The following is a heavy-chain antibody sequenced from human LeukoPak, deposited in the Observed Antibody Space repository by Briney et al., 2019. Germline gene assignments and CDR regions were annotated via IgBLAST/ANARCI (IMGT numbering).Heavy chain of an antibody. CDR2: ISYDGSNK. V-gene: IGHV3-30*04. CDR1: GFTFSSYA. Sequence: QSGGSLRLSCAASGFTFSSYAMHWVRQAPGKGLEWVAVISYDGSNKYYADSVKGRFTISRDNAKNSLYLEMNSLRAEDTAVYYCAKDGSMPWGYYMDVWGKGTTVTISS. CDR3: AKDGSMPWGYYMDV. J-gene: IGHJ6*03. D-gene: IGHD2/OR15-2a*01.